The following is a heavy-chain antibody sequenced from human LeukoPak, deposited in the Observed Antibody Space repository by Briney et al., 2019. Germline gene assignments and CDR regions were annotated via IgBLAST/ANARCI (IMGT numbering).Heavy chain of an antibody. CDR2: ISAYNGNT. J-gene: IGHJ6*03. CDR1: GYTFTSYG. D-gene: IGHD2-2*01. CDR3: ARDNIVVVPAATNYYYYYYMDV. V-gene: IGHV1-18*01. Sequence: ASVKDSCKASGYTFTSYGISWVRQAPGQGLEWMGWISAYNGNTNYAQKLQGRVTMTTDTSTSTAYMELRSLRSDDTAVYYCARDNIVVVPAATNYYYYYYMDVWGKGTTVTVSS.